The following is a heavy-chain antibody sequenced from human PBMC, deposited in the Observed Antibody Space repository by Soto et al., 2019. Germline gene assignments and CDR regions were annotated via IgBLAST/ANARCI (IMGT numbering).Heavy chain of an antibody. V-gene: IGHV4-34*01. CDR1: GGSFSGYY. D-gene: IGHD6-13*01. CDR2: INHSGST. Sequence: SETLSLTCAVYGGSFSGYYWSWIRQPPGKGLEWIGEINHSGSTNYNPSLKSRATISVDTSKNQFSLKLSSVTAADTAVYYCARVLPPIAAACFDYWGQGTLVTVSS. J-gene: IGHJ4*02. CDR3: ARVLPPIAAACFDY.